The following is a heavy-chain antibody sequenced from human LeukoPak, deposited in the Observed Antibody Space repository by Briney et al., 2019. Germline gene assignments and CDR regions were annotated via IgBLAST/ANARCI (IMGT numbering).Heavy chain of an antibody. J-gene: IGHJ2*01. Sequence: GGSLRLSCAASRFTFSSYAMSWVRQAPEKGLEWVSTISGSGGSTYYADSVKGRSTISRDNPKNTLYLHMNSLRANDTAVYYCAKDVTPYGDNSRKAYWYFDLWGRGTLVTVSS. V-gene: IGHV3-23*01. CDR1: RFTFSSYA. CDR3: AKDVTPYGDNSRKAYWYFDL. D-gene: IGHD4-17*01. CDR2: ISGSGGST.